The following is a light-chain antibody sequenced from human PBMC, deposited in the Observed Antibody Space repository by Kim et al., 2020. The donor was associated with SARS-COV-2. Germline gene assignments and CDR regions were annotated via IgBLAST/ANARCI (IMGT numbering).Light chain of an antibody. CDR1: TSNIGTNA. Sequence: ELTQPPSASGTPGQRVTISCSGSTSNIGTNAVNWYQQLPGTTPKLLIYSNDHRPSGVPDRFSGSKSGTSASLAISGLQSEDEADYYCSAWDDSLNGVIFGGGTQLTVL. V-gene: IGLV1-44*01. CDR2: SND. CDR3: SAWDDSLNGVI. J-gene: IGLJ2*01.